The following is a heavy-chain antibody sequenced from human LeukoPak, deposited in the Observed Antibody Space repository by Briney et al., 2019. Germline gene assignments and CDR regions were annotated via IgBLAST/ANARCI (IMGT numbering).Heavy chain of an antibody. Sequence: SETLSLTCSVSYYSINNGYYWGWIRQPPGKGLEWIGSIYYSGSTYYNPSLKSRVTISVDTSKNQFSLKLSSVTAADTAVYYCARDPNIAVAGTIAFDIWGQGTMVTVSS. D-gene: IGHD6-19*01. CDR1: YYSINNGYY. J-gene: IGHJ3*02. CDR2: IYYSGST. CDR3: ARDPNIAVAGTIAFDI. V-gene: IGHV4-38-2*02.